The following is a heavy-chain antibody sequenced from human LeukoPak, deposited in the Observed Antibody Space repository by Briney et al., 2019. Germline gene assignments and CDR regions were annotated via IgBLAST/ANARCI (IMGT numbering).Heavy chain of an antibody. V-gene: IGHV3-21*01. J-gene: IGHJ3*02. Sequence: GGALRLSCVASEFTFSSYNMNWGRPAPGKGVEGVSSICSSSSYIYYTDAVKGRFTISRDNAKNSLYLQMNSLRAEDTAVYYCARGKYDFWSGPSIAFDIWGQGTMVTVSS. D-gene: IGHD3-3*01. CDR1: EFTFSSYN. CDR3: ARGKYDFWSGPSIAFDI. CDR2: ICSSSSYI.